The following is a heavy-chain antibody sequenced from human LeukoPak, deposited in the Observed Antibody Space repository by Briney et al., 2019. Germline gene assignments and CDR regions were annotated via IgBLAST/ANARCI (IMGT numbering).Heavy chain of an antibody. J-gene: IGHJ6*03. D-gene: IGHD6-13*01. CDR1: GGSISSGGYS. V-gene: IGHV4-34*01. CDR2: INHSGST. CDR3: ARLDKLGSSDGYYYYYYMDV. Sequence: PSETLSLTCAVSGGSISSGGYSWSWIRQPPGKGLEWIGEINHSGSTNYNPSLKSRVTISVDTSKNQFSLKLSSVTAADTAVYYCARLDKLGSSDGYYYYYYMDVWGKGTTVTVSS.